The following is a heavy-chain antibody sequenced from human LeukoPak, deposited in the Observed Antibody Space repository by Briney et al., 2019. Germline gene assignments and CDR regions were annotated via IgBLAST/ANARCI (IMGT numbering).Heavy chain of an antibody. J-gene: IGHJ6*02. Sequence: ASVKVSCKASGYIFTSYDINWVRQATGQGLEWMGWMNPNSGNTGYAQKFQGRVTMTRNTSISTAYMELSSLRSEDTAVYYCASLDDSENHYYYGMDVWGQGTTVTVSS. CDR1: GYIFTSYD. CDR2: MNPNSGNT. V-gene: IGHV1-8*01. D-gene: IGHD3-3*01. CDR3: ASLDDSENHYYYGMDV.